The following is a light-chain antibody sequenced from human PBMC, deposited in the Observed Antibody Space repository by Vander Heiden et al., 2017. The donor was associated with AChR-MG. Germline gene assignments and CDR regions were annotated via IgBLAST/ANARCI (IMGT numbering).Light chain of an antibody. CDR1: SSNIGAGYA. Sequence: QPVPTQPPPVPAAPGQRVTISCTGSSSNIGAGYAVHWYQQLPGTAPKLLIYGNTNRPSGVPDRFSGSKSGTSASLAITGLQAEDEADYYCQSYDSSLSGSYVFGSGTKVTVL. CDR3: QSYDSSLSGSYV. V-gene: IGLV1-40*01. J-gene: IGLJ1*01. CDR2: GNT.